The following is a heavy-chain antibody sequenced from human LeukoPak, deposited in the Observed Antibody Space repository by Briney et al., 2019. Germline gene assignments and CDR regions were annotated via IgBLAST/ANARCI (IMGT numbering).Heavy chain of an antibody. CDR2: ICSST. Sequence: GGSLRLSCAASGFAVSDKYMSWVRQAPGKGLEWVSVICSSTYYADSVKGRFTISRDNSKNTLYLQMNSLRVEDTAVYFCATEKGYTSSWYIDYWGQGTLVTVSS. J-gene: IGHJ4*02. CDR3: ATEKGYTSSWYIDY. CDR1: GFAVSDKY. D-gene: IGHD6-13*01. V-gene: IGHV3-53*01.